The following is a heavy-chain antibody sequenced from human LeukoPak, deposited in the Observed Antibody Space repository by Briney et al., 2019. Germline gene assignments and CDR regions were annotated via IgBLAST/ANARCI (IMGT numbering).Heavy chain of an antibody. J-gene: IGHJ3*02. Sequence: GGSLRLSCAASGFTFSSYAMSWVRQAPGKGLEWVSAISGSGGSTYYSDSVKGRLTISRDNSKNTLYLQMNSLRAEDTAVYYCARAGKYYDFWSGYIPADAFDIWGQGTMVTVSS. D-gene: IGHD3-3*01. CDR2: ISGSGGST. CDR1: GFTFSSYA. CDR3: ARAGKYYDFWSGYIPADAFDI. V-gene: IGHV3-23*01.